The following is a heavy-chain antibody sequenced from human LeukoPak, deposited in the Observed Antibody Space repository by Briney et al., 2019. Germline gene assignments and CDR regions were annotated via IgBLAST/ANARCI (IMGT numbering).Heavy chain of an antibody. CDR1: GYSLSSGYY. Sequence: SETLSLTCTVSGYSLSSGYYWGWIRQPPGKGLEWIGSIYHSGSTYYNPSLKSRVTISVDTSKNQFSLKLSSVTAADTAVYYCARGMASYLPFDYWGQGTLVTVSS. J-gene: IGHJ4*02. D-gene: IGHD5-24*01. V-gene: IGHV4-38-2*02. CDR3: ARGMASYLPFDY. CDR2: IYHSGST.